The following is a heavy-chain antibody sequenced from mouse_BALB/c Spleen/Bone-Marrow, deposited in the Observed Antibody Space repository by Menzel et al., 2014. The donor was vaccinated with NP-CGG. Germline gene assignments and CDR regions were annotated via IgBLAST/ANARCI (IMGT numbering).Heavy chain of an antibody. CDR1: GFSLTIYG. CDR2: SWAGGST. CDR3: AREGYDHAMDY. D-gene: IGHD2-14*01. Sequence: VKLVESRPGLVAPSQSLSITCTVSGFSLTIYGVHWVRQPPGKGLEWLGVSWAGGSTSYNSALLSRLTISKDISKSQVFLKMNSLQTDDTAMYYCAREGYDHAMDYWGQGTSVTVSS. J-gene: IGHJ4*01. V-gene: IGHV2-9*02.